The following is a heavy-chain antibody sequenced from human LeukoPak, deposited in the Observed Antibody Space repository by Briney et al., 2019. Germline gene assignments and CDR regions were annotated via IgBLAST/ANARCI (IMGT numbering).Heavy chain of an antibody. Sequence: SETLSLTCAVYGGSFSGYYWSWIRQPPGKGREWIGEINQSGSTNYNPSLKSPVPISVDTSKKQVSLKLSSVTAADTAVYYCASPPSSRSWYQEDYWGQGTLVTVSS. V-gene: IGHV4-34*01. J-gene: IGHJ4*02. CDR1: GGSFSGYY. D-gene: IGHD6-13*01. CDR2: INQSGST. CDR3: ASPPSSRSWYQEDY.